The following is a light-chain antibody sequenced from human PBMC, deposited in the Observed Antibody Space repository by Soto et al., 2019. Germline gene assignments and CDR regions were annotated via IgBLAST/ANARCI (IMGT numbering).Light chain of an antibody. V-gene: IGLV2-14*01. CDR1: SSDVGGHNY. Sequence: QASLTQPASVSGSPGQSITISCTGTSSDVGGHNYVSWYQQLLGDAPRVLICEVSNRASGVFNSFSGSKSGNTASLTISGLQTEDEADYYCGSYTSNSALTIGGGSQLPGL. CDR2: EVS. J-gene: IGLJ2*01. CDR3: GSYTSNSALT.